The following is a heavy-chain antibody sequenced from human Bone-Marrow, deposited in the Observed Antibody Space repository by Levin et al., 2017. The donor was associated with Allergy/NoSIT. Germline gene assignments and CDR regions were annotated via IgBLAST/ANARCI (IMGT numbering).Heavy chain of an antibody. CDR3: AKNWDYGGNFPYFDY. J-gene: IGHJ4*02. CDR2: LTGGGSST. V-gene: IGHV3-23*01. D-gene: IGHD4-23*01. Sequence: GGSLRLSCAASGFRFNNYAMSWVRQAPGKGLEWVSTLTGGGSSTYYAHSVKGRFTISRDNSKNTLYLQMNSLRAEDTAVYFCAKNWDYGGNFPYFDYWGQGIMVTVSS. CDR1: GFRFNNYA.